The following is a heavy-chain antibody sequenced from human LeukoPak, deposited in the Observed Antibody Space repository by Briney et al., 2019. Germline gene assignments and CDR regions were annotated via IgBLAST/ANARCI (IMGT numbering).Heavy chain of an antibody. CDR1: GFTFGAYN. D-gene: IGHD1-26*01. J-gene: IGHJ4*02. V-gene: IGHV3-48*01. Sequence: GGSLRLSCAASGFTFGAYNMDWVRQAPGKGLEWISHITSTSSAIYYADSVKGRFSISRDNAKNSLYLQMNSLRAEDTAVYYCAKIVGPSDFDSWGQGTLVTVSS. CDR2: ITSTSSAI. CDR3: AKIVGPSDFDS.